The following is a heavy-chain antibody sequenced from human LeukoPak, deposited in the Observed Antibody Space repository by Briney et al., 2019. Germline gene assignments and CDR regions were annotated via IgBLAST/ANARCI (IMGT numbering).Heavy chain of an antibody. D-gene: IGHD2-15*01. CDR3: ARGRVAYSAYYFDY. CDR2: IYYTGST. J-gene: IGHJ4*02. V-gene: IGHV4-59*01. Sequence: SETLSLTCTVSGDSITNYFWSWIRQPPGNGLEWIGYIYYTGSTNYKPSLRSRVTISVDTSTNQFSLRLRSLTAADTAVYYCARGRVAYSAYYFDYWGQGTLVTVSS. CDR1: GDSITNYF.